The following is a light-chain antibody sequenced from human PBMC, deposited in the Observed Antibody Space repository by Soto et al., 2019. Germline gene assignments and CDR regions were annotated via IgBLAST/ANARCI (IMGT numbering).Light chain of an antibody. J-gene: IGKJ5*01. CDR3: QQASSSLIT. CDR2: AAS. V-gene: IGKV1-39*01. Sequence: DIQMSQSPSSLSASVGDRVTITCRASQRINTYVNWYLQRPGKAPQLLIYAASSLKSGVPSRFSGSGSGAEFTLTISSLQPEDFATYYCQQASSSLITFGQGTRLDIK. CDR1: QRINTY.